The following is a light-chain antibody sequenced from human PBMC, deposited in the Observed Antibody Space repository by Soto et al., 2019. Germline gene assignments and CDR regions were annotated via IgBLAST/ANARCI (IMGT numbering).Light chain of an antibody. Sequence: LTQPPSASGSPGQSVTISCTGTSSDVGRYNYISWYQQRPGKAPKLIIYEVSKRPSGVPDRLSGFKYGNTASLTVSGLQAEDEADYYCSSYAGNSRYVFGTGTKVTVL. CDR2: EVS. J-gene: IGLJ1*01. V-gene: IGLV2-8*01. CDR1: SSDVGRYNY. CDR3: SSYAGNSRYV.